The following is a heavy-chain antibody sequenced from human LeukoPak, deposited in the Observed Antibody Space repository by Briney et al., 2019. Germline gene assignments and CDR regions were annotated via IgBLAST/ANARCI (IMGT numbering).Heavy chain of an antibody. CDR3: AKWETRGAAAVNPFDY. D-gene: IGHD6-13*01. CDR1: GFTFSSYA. CDR2: ISGSGGST. Sequence: PGGSLRHSCAASGFTFSSYAMSWVRQAPGKGLEWVSAISGSGGSTYYADSVKGRFTISRDNSKNTLYLQMNSLRAEDTAVYYCAKWETRGAAAVNPFDYWGQGTLVTVSS. V-gene: IGHV3-23*01. J-gene: IGHJ4*02.